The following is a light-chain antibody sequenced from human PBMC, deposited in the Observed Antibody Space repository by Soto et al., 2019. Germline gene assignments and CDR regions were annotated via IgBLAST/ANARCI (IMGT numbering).Light chain of an antibody. Sequence: QSVLTQPPSMSGAPGQRVTISCTGSSSNIGAGYDVHWYQQHPGTAPKLLIFDNNNRPSGVPDRFSGSKSDTSASLAITGLQAEDEADYYCQSFDTSLSGFVFLGGGTKLTVL. CDR3: QSFDTSLSGFVF. CDR2: DNN. V-gene: IGLV1-40*01. CDR1: SSNIGAGYD. J-gene: IGLJ2*01.